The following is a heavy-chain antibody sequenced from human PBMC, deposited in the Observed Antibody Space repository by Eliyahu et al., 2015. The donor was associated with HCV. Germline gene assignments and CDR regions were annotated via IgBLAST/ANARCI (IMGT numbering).Heavy chain of an antibody. V-gene: IGHV3-23*01. J-gene: IGHJ2*01. CDR2: ISGSGNTT. Sequence: EVQLLESGGGLVQPGGSLKVSCXXSXFXFNSHAMTWVRQAPGKGLEWVSTISGSGNTTYDADFVKGRFITSRDNSRNTVFLQMNSLRAEDTAVYYCAKHESGHNYWYFDLWGRGTLVTVSS. CDR3: AKHESGHNYWYFDL. CDR1: XFXFNSHA. D-gene: IGHD5-12*01.